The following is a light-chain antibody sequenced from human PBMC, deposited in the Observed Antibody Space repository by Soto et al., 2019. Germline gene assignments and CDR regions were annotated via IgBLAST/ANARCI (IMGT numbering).Light chain of an antibody. V-gene: IGKV3-20*01. J-gene: IGKJ1*01. Sequence: EIALTQSPGTLSLSPGERATLSCRASQSVSSYYLAWYQQKPGQAPRLLIYAASNRATGIPDRFSGSGSGTDFALTISRLEPEDFAVYYCQQYATSQRTFGQGTKVEMK. CDR3: QQYATSQRT. CDR2: AAS. CDR1: QSVSSYY.